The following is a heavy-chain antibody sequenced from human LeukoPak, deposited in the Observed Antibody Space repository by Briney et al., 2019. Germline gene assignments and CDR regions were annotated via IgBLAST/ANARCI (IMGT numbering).Heavy chain of an antibody. CDR1: GGSISSSGYY. V-gene: IGHV4-39*01. Sequence: SETLSLTCTVSGGSISSSGYYWGWIRQPPGKGLEWIGSIYYSGSTYYNPSLKSRVTISVDTSKNQFSLKLSSVTAADTAVYYCARQARAYLLFDYWGQGTLVTVSS. J-gene: IGHJ4*02. CDR3: ARQARAYLLFDY. CDR2: IYYSGST. D-gene: IGHD2-15*01.